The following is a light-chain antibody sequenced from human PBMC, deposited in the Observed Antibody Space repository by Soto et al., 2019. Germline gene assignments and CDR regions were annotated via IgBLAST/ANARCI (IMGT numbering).Light chain of an antibody. V-gene: IGKV3-11*01. Sequence: EIVLTQSPATLSLSPGERATLSCRASQSVSRYLAWYQQKPGQAPRLLIYDASSRATGIPARFSGSGSGPDFTLTLSSLEPEDFEVYYCQQRSNWPVTFGQGTKVEIK. CDR1: QSVSRY. CDR2: DAS. CDR3: QQRSNWPVT. J-gene: IGKJ1*01.